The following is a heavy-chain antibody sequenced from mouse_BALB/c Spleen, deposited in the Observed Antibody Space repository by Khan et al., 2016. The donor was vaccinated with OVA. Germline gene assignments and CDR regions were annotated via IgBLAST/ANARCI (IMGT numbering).Heavy chain of an antibody. J-gene: IGHJ4*01. D-gene: IGHD1-2*01. Sequence: VQLKESGPGLVAPSQSLSITCTVSGFSLTNYGVNWVRQPPGKGLEWLGVIWGDGSTNYHSTLMSRLSITKDNSQSQVFLKLSSLQTDDTATYYCARCGTAIYYAMDYWGQGTSVTVSS. CDR1: GFSLTNYG. V-gene: IGHV2-3*01. CDR2: IWGDGST. CDR3: ARCGTAIYYAMDY.